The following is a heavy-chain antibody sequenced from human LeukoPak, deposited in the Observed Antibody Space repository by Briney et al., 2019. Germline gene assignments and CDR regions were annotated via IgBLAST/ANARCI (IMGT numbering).Heavy chain of an antibody. J-gene: IGHJ5*02. CDR2: IYYSGST. D-gene: IGHD4-23*01. CDR1: GGSISSSSYY. V-gene: IGHV4-39*07. Sequence: PSETLSLTCTVSGGSISSSSYYWGWIRQPPGKGLEWIGSIYYSGSTYYNPSLKSRVTISEDTSKNQFSLKLSSVTAADTAVYYCASSVDYGGSWFDPWGQGTLVTVSS. CDR3: ASSVDYGGSWFDP.